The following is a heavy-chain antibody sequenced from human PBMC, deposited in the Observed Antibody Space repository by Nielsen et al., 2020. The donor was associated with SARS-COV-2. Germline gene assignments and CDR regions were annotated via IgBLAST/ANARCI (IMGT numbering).Heavy chain of an antibody. D-gene: IGHD5-24*01. Sequence: SVKVSCKASGGTSNTYAITWVQQAPGQGLEWMGRIIPILGVPRYAQKFQGRVTISADKSTSTAYMELSSLTSEDTAVYYCARGDMAREGDADYWGQGTLVTVSS. CDR3: ARGDMAREGDADY. CDR2: IIPILGVP. J-gene: IGHJ4*02. V-gene: IGHV1-69*04. CDR1: GGTSNTYA.